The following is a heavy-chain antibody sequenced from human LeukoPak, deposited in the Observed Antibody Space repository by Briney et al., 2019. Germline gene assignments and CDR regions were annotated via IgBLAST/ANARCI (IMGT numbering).Heavy chain of an antibody. Sequence: GGSLRLSCAASGFTFSSYSMNWVRQAPGKGLEWVSSISSSSNYIYYVDSVKGRFTISRDNAKNSLYLQMNSLRAEDTAVYYCAELGITMIGGVWGKGTTVTISS. CDR1: GFTFSSYS. CDR2: ISSSSNYI. J-gene: IGHJ6*04. V-gene: IGHV3-21*01. D-gene: IGHD3-10*02. CDR3: AELGITMIGGV.